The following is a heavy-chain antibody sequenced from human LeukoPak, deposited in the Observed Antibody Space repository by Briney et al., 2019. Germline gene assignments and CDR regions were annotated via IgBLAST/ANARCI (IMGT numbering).Heavy chain of an antibody. Sequence: PSETLSLTCTVYGVSFSGYYWSWIRQPPGKGLEWIGSIYYSGSTYYNPSLKSRVTISVDTSKNQFSLKLSSVTAADTAVYYCARGLRQLVRSWHYWGQGTLVTVSS. V-gene: IGHV4-34*01. CDR3: ARGLRQLVRSWHY. CDR2: IYYSGST. CDR1: GVSFSGYY. D-gene: IGHD6-6*01. J-gene: IGHJ4*02.